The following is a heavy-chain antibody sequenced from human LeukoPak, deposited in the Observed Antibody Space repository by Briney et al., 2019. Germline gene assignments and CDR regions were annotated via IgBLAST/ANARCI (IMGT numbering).Heavy chain of an antibody. V-gene: IGHV3-21*01. D-gene: IGHD3-22*01. Sequence: GGSLRLSCAASGFTFSSYSMNWVRQAPGKGLEWVSSISSSSSYIYYADSVKGRFTISRDNAKNSRYLQMNSLRAEDTAVYYCARDLYYYDSSANGGDYYYMDVWGKGTTVTVSS. J-gene: IGHJ6*03. CDR3: ARDLYYYDSSANGGDYYYMDV. CDR1: GFTFSSYS. CDR2: ISSSSSYI.